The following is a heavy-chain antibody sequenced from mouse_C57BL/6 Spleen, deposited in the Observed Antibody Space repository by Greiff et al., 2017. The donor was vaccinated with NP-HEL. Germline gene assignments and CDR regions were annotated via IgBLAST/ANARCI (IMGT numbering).Heavy chain of an antibody. V-gene: IGHV1-26*01. J-gene: IGHJ4*01. CDR2: INPNNGGT. CDR3: ARRGPRAMDY. CDR1: GYTFTDYY. Sequence: EVQLQQSGPELVKPGASVKISCKASGYTFTDYYMNWVKQSHGKSLEWIGDINPNNGGTSYNQKFKGKATLTVDKSSSTAYMELRSLTSEDSAVYYCARRGPRAMDYWGQGTSVTVSS.